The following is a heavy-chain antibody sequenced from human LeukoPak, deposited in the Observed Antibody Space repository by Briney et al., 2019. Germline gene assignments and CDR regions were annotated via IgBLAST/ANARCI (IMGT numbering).Heavy chain of an antibody. Sequence: PGGSLRLSCAASGFTFSNAWMGWVRQAPGKGLEWVGRIKSKTDGGTTDYAAPVKGRFTISRDDSKNTLYLQMNSLKTEDTAVYYCTTDPITMIVVVKGVDVWGQGTTVTVSS. D-gene: IGHD3-22*01. CDR1: GFTFSNAW. CDR3: TTDPITMIVVVKGVDV. CDR2: IKSKTDGGTT. J-gene: IGHJ6*02. V-gene: IGHV3-15*01.